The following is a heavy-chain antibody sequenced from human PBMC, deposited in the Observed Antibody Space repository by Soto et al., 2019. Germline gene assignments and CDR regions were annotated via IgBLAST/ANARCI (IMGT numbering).Heavy chain of an antibody. J-gene: IGHJ4*02. CDR3: ASIAYSASGFDY. V-gene: IGHV4-4*02. Sequence: PSETLSLTCNVSGGSITNNNWWSWVRQPPGKGLEWIGAIYHSGHTNFNPSLKSRATLSLDYPENQFSLKLTSATAADTAIYYCASIAYSASGFDYWGQGTLVTVSS. D-gene: IGHD1-26*01. CDR1: GGSITNNNW. CDR2: IYHSGHT.